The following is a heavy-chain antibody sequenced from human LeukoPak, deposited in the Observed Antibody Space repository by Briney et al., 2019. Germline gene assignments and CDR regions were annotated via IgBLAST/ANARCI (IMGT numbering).Heavy chain of an antibody. J-gene: IGHJ4*02. CDR1: GFTFSDYY. CDR3: ARAANYGLMGVHFDY. Sequence: EPGGSLRLSCAASGFTFSDYYMSWIRQAPGKGLEWVSYISSSGSTIYYADSVKGRFTISRDNAKNSLYLQMNSLRAEDTAVYYCARAANYGLMGVHFDYWGQGTLVTVSS. CDR2: ISSSGSTI. D-gene: IGHD3-10*01. V-gene: IGHV3-11*01.